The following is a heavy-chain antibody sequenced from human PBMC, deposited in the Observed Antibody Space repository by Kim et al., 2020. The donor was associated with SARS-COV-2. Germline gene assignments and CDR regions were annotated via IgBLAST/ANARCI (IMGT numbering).Heavy chain of an antibody. CDR2: TYYRSKWFS. CDR1: GDSVSSNSAA. D-gene: IGHD2-21*01. J-gene: IGHJ4*02. Sequence: SQTLSLTCAISGDSVSSNSAAWNWVRQSPSRGLEWLGRTYYRSKWFSDYSVSVKSRITINPDTSKNQFSLQLNSVTPEDTAVYYCARIVGQQTDYWGQGTLVTVSS. CDR3: ARIVGQQTDY. V-gene: IGHV6-1*01.